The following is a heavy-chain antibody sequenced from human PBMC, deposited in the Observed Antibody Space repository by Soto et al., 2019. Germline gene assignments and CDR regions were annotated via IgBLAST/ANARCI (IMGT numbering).Heavy chain of an antibody. J-gene: IGHJ2*01. Sequence: QVQLQESGPGLVKPSETLSLTCTVSGGSISSYYWSWIRQPPGKGLEWIGYIYYSGSTNYNPSLKRRVTISVDTSKNQFSLKLSSVTAADTAVYYCARATYYYDSSGYYYDWYFDLWGRGTLVTVSS. CDR2: IYYSGST. D-gene: IGHD3-22*01. V-gene: IGHV4-59*08. CDR1: GGSISSYY. CDR3: ARATYYYDSSGYYYDWYFDL.